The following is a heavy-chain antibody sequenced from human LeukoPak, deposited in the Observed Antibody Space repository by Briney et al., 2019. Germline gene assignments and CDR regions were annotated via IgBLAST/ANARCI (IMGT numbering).Heavy chain of an antibody. Sequence: ASVKVSCKASGYTFTGYYMHWVRQAPGQGLEWMGWINPNSGGTNYAQKFQGRVTMTRDTSISTAYMELSRLRSDDTAVYYCARGRGGSGWYTGWWFDPWGQGTLVTVSS. J-gene: IGHJ5*02. V-gene: IGHV1-2*02. CDR1: GYTFTGYY. CDR2: INPNSGGT. CDR3: ARGRGGSGWYTGWWFDP. D-gene: IGHD6-19*01.